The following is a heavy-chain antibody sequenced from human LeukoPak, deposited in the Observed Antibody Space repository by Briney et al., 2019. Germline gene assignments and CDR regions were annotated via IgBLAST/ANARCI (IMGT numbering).Heavy chain of an antibody. Sequence: QSGGSLRLSCAASGFTFSSYAMSWVRQAPGKGLEWVSAISGSGGSTYYADSVKGRFTISRDNSKNTLYLQMNSLRAEDTAVYYCAKVRDTIFGVVGGYYFDYWGQGTLVTVSS. D-gene: IGHD3-3*01. CDR2: ISGSGGST. CDR3: AKVRDTIFGVVGGYYFDY. J-gene: IGHJ4*02. V-gene: IGHV3-23*01. CDR1: GFTFSSYA.